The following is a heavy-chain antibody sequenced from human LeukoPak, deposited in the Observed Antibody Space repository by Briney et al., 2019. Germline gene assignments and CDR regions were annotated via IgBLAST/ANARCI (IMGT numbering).Heavy chain of an antibody. CDR1: GFTVSSNY. CDR2: IYSGGST. J-gene: IGHJ4*02. Sequence: PGGSLRPSCAASGFTVSSNYMSWVRQAPGKGLEWVSVIYSGGSTYYADPVKGRFTISRDNSKNTLYLQMNSLRAEGTAVYYCARGPAIFGSDFDYWGQGTLVTVSS. V-gene: IGHV3-66*01. D-gene: IGHD3-9*01. CDR3: ARGPAIFGSDFDY.